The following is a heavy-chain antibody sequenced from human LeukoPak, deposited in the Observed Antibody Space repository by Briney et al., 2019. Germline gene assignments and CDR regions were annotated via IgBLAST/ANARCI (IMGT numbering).Heavy chain of an antibody. D-gene: IGHD2-21*02. Sequence: SETLSLTCTVSGGSIISSSYYWGWIRQPPGKGLEWIGNIYPSGSTYYNPSLNSRLTISSDTSNNQFSLKLSSVTAADTAVYYCARSITDYWFDPWGQGTLVTVSS. J-gene: IGHJ5*02. CDR1: GGSIISSSYY. CDR3: ARSITDYWFDP. V-gene: IGHV4-39*01. CDR2: IYPSGST.